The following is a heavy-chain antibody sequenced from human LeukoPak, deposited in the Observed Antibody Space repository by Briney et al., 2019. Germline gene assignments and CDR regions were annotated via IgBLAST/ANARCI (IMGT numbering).Heavy chain of an antibody. Sequence: KASETLSLTCTVSGGSISSSSYYWGWIRQPPVKGLQWIGSIYYSGSTYYNPSLRSRVTISVDTSKNQFSLKLSSVTAADTAVYYCARVTKLRFLEWLPYLGFDYWGQGTLVTVSS. CDR1: GGSISSSSYY. CDR2: IYYSGST. CDR3: ARVTKLRFLEWLPYLGFDY. V-gene: IGHV4-39*07. J-gene: IGHJ4*02. D-gene: IGHD3-3*01.